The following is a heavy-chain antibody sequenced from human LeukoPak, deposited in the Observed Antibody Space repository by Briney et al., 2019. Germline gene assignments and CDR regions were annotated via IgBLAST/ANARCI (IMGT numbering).Heavy chain of an antibody. Sequence: GGSLRLSCAASGFGFSNYWMSWVRLAPGKGLEWVANMNEDGSEKNYVDSVKGRFTISRDNAQDSLYLQMNSLRAEDTAVYYCARDRGYSNFGYWGQGTLLTVSS. CDR1: GFGFSNYW. CDR3: ARDRGYSNFGY. D-gene: IGHD4-11*01. J-gene: IGHJ4*02. CDR2: MNEDGSEK. V-gene: IGHV3-7*01.